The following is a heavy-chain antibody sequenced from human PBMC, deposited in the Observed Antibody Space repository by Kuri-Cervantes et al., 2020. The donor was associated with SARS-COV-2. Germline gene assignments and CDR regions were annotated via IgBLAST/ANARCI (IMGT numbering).Heavy chain of an antibody. CDR3: ARNIN. J-gene: IGHJ3*01. CDR1: GFTFSSYW. V-gene: IGHV3-30-3*01. CDR2: IEYDGSSK. Sequence: GESLKISCAASGFTFSSYWMSWVRQAPGKGLEWLAFIEYDGSSKYYADSVTGRFTVSRYNSKNTLFLHMDSLRGEDTAVYYCARNINWGQGTMVTVSS.